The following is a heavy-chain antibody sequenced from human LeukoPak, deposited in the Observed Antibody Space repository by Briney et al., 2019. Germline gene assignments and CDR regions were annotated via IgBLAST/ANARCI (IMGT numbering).Heavy chain of an antibody. CDR2: IYSGGST. CDR3: AKGVRIAAADALDY. Sequence: GGSLRLSCAASGFTVSSNYMSWVRQAPGKGLEWVSLIYSGGSTYYADSVKGRFTISRDNSKNTLYLQMNSLRAEDTAVYYCAKGVRIAAADALDYWGQGTLVTVSS. J-gene: IGHJ4*02. V-gene: IGHV3-53*01. D-gene: IGHD6-13*01. CDR1: GFTVSSNY.